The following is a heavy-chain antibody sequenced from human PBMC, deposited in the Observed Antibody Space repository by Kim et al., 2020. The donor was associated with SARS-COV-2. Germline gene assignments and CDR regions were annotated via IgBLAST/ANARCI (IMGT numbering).Heavy chain of an antibody. CDR1: GFSFSDSA. CDR2: IRSKANSYAT. D-gene: IGHD3-22*01. Sequence: GGSLRLSCAASGFSFSDSAMHWVRQASGKGLEWVGRIRSKANSYATTYAASVKGRFTISRDDSKNAAYLQMNSLKTEDTAVYYCTRVPGTALAFWGYYDIWGQGTMVTVSS. CDR3: TRVPGTALAFWGYYDI. V-gene: IGHV3-73*01. J-gene: IGHJ3*02.